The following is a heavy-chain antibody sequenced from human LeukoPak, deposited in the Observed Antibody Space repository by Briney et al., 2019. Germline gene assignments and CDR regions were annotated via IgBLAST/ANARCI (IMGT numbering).Heavy chain of an antibody. Sequence: GGSPRLSCAASGFTFSSYSMNWVRQAPGKGLEWVSYITSRSSTIHYADSVKGRFTISRDNAKNSLYLQMNSLRAEDTAVYYCARDQYYAFDYWGQGALVTVSS. CDR3: ARDQYYAFDY. D-gene: IGHD3-3*01. V-gene: IGHV3-48*01. CDR1: GFTFSSYS. J-gene: IGHJ4*02. CDR2: ITSRSSTI.